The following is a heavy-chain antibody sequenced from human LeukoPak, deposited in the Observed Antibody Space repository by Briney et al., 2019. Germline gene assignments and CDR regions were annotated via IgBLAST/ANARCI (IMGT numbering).Heavy chain of an antibody. Sequence: GGSLRLSCAASGFTFSRFWMSWVRRAPGKGLEWVANIKQDGSDKYYVASVKGRFTISRDNAKNSLYLQMNSLRAEDTAVYYCAREVYGDNYFDYWGQGTLVTVSS. CDR2: IKQDGSDK. D-gene: IGHD4-17*01. CDR1: GFTFSRFW. CDR3: AREVYGDNYFDY. J-gene: IGHJ4*02. V-gene: IGHV3-7*05.